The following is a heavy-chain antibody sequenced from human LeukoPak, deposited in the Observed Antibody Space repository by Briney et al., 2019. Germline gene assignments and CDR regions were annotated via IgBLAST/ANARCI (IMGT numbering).Heavy chain of an antibody. CDR3: AKTQWKVGATDYFDY. Sequence: SETLSLTCTVSGYSISSGYYSGWIRQPPGKGLEWIGSISHSGTTYYNPSLKSRVTISLDTSKNQFSLKLSSVTAADTAVYYCAKTQWKVGATDYFDYWGQGILVTVSS. J-gene: IGHJ4*02. D-gene: IGHD1-26*01. V-gene: IGHV4-38-2*02. CDR2: ISHSGTT. CDR1: GYSISSGYY.